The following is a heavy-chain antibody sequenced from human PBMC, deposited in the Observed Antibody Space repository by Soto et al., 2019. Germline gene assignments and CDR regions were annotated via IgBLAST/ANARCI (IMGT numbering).Heavy chain of an antibody. Sequence: SETLSLTCPVSGGSISSYYWSWIRQPPGKGLEWIGYIYYSGSTNYNPSLKSRVTISVDTSKNQFSLKLSSVTAADTAVYYCARQGSNYVFDYWGQGTLVTVSS. D-gene: IGHD4-4*01. V-gene: IGHV4-59*08. J-gene: IGHJ4*02. CDR3: ARQGSNYVFDY. CDR1: GGSISSYY. CDR2: IYYSGST.